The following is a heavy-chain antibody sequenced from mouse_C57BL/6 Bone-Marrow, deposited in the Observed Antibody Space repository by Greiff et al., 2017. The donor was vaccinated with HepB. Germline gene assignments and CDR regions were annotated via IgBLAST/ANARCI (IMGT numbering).Heavy chain of an antibody. CDR2: ISNLAYSI. D-gene: IGHD1-1*01. J-gene: IGHJ1*03. V-gene: IGHV5-15*01. CDR3: ARHCSSYGGWYFDV. Sequence: EVKLMESGGGLVQPGGSLKLSCAASGFTFSDYGMAWVRQAPRKGPEWVAFISNLAYSIYYADTVTGRFTISRENAKNTLDLEMSSLRSEDTAMYYCARHCSSYGGWYFDVWGTGTTVTVSS. CDR1: GFTFSDYG.